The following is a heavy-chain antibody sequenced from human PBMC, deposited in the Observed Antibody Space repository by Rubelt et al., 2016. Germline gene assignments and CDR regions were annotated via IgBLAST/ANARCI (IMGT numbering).Heavy chain of an antibody. J-gene: IGHJ3*02. Sequence: EVQLVESGGGLVQPGGSLRLSCAASGFTFSSYAMSWVRQAPGKGLEWVSAFGGSGSKTYYADSVKGRFTISRDNSQSTLFLQMNSLRVEDTAIYYCTKHRSGYYAFDIWGQGTTVTVSS. D-gene: IGHD3-3*01. CDR3: TKHRSGYYAFDI. CDR2: FGGSGSKT. CDR1: GFTFSSYA. V-gene: IGHV3-23*04.